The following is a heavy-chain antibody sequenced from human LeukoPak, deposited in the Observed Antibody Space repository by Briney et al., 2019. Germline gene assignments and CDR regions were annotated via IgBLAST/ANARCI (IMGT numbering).Heavy chain of an antibody. V-gene: IGHV3-48*03. CDR2: ISSSGSTI. D-gene: IGHD3-9*01. CDR3: ARYHIHFGYFPYFDY. CDR1: GFTFSSYE. J-gene: IGHJ4*02. Sequence: PGGSLRLSCAASGFTFSSYEMNWVRQAPGKGLEWVSYISSSGSTIYYADSVKGRFTISRDNAKNSLYLQMNSLRAEDTAAYYCARYHIHFGYFPYFDYWGQGTLVTVSS.